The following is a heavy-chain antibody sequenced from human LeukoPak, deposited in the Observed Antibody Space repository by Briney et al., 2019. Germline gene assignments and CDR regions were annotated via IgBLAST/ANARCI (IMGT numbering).Heavy chain of an antibody. V-gene: IGHV3-23*01. CDR3: ANRGCSGTTCYPLDY. CDR2: ITGDGGIT. D-gene: IGHD6-25*01. CDR1: APTLSATG. Sequence: GGSLRLSCAASAPTLSATGIQWVRPDPGKGLEWVSAITGDGGITYCADSVKGRFTISSDNSKSTLYLQMNRLRAEDTAIYCCANRGCSGTTCYPLDYWGQGPLVTVSS. J-gene: IGHJ4*02.